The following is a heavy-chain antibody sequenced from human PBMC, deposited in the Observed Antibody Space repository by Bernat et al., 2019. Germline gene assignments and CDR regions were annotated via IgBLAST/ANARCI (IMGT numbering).Heavy chain of an antibody. CDR2: ISSSSSYI. CDR3: ARDGGWYPATPQFDY. D-gene: IGHD6-19*01. V-gene: IGHV3-21*01. CDR1: GFTFSSYS. J-gene: IGHJ4*02. Sequence: EVQLVEPGGGLVKPGGSLRLSCAASGFTFSSYSMNWVRQAPGKGLEWVSSISSSSSYIYYADSVKGRFTISRDNAKNSLYLQMNSLRAEDTAVYYCARDGGWYPATPQFDYWGQGTLVTVSS.